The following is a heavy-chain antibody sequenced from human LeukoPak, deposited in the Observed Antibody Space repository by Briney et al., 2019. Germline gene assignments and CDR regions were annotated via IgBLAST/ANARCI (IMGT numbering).Heavy chain of an antibody. CDR2: ISGRSDTI. D-gene: IGHD3-3*01. CDR1: GFTFSSYN. J-gene: IGHJ4*02. V-gene: IGHV3-48*01. CDR3: AKWSGSAFDY. Sequence: GGSLRLSCAASGFTFSSYNMNWVRQAPGKGLEWVSYISGRSDTIYYADSVKGRFTISRGNSKNTLYLQMNSLRAEDTAVYYCAKWSGSAFDYWGQGTLVTVSS.